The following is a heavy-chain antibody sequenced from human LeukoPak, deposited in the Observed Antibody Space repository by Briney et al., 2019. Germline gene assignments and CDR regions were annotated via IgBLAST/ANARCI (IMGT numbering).Heavy chain of an antibody. CDR1: GYTFTGYY. CDR2: INPSGGST. Sequence: GASVKVSCKASGYTFTGYYMHWVRQAPGQGLEWMGIINPSGGSTSYAQKFQGRVTMTRDMSTSTVYMELSSLRSEDTAVYYCARAGTGGSYSFRGAFDIWGQGTMVTVSS. J-gene: IGHJ3*02. V-gene: IGHV1-46*01. D-gene: IGHD1-26*01. CDR3: ARAGTGGSYSFRGAFDI.